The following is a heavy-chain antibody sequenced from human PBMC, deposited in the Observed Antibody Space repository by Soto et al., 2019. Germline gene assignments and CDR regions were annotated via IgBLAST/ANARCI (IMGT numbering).Heavy chain of an antibody. CDR1: GYTFTSYY. Sequence: ASVKVSCKASGYTFTSYYMHWVRQAPGQGLERMRIINPSGGSTSYAQKFQGRVTMTRDTSTSTVYMELSSLRSEDTAVYYCARDRARIAVAGTNYYYGMDVWGQGTTVTVSS. CDR2: INPSGGST. D-gene: IGHD6-19*01. CDR3: ARDRARIAVAGTNYYYGMDV. V-gene: IGHV1-46*01. J-gene: IGHJ6*02.